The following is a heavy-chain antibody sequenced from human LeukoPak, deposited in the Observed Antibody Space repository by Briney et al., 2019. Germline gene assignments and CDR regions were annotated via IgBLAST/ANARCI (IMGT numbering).Heavy chain of an antibody. V-gene: IGHV3-53*01. CDR1: GFTVTGNY. D-gene: IGHD2-21*01. CDR2: IYSSGTP. CDR3: ARAPVVVGPGVFFES. J-gene: IGHJ4*02. Sequence: GGSLRLSCVASGFTVTGNYMNWVRQAPGKGLEWVSTIYSSGTPYYADSVKGRFIISRDKSRNTLFLQMNSRRADDTAVYFCARAPVVVGPGVFFESWGQGTLVTVSA.